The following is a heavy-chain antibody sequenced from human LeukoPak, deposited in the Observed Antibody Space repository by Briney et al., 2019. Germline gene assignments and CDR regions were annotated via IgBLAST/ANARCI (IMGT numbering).Heavy chain of an antibody. Sequence: SVKVSCKASGYTFTSYYMHWVRQAPGQGLEWMGGIIPIFGTANYAQKFQGRVTITADESTSTAYMELSSLRSEDTAVYYCAPPGDPLGYCSSTSCFRFDYWGQGTLVTVSS. CDR1: GYTFTSYY. J-gene: IGHJ4*02. D-gene: IGHD2-2*01. CDR2: IIPIFGTA. CDR3: APPGDPLGYCSSTSCFRFDY. V-gene: IGHV1-69*13.